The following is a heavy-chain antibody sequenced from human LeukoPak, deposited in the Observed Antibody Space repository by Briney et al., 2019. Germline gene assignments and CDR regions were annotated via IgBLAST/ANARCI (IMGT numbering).Heavy chain of an antibody. CDR2: IHSGGST. Sequence: GGSLRLSCAASGFTVNSNYVTWVRQAPGKGLEWVSVIHSGGSTFYADFVKGRFTISRDNSKNTLYLQMNSLRTDDTAVYYCASSSWSRSNWFDPWGQGTLVTVSS. CDR1: GFTVNSNY. V-gene: IGHV3-66*02. D-gene: IGHD6-13*01. CDR3: ASSSWSRSNWFDP. J-gene: IGHJ5*02.